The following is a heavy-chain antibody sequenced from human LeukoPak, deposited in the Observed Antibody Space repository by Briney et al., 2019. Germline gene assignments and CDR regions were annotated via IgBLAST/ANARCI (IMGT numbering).Heavy chain of an antibody. V-gene: IGHV5-51*01. CDR3: ARGSLVVVAAGWFDP. J-gene: IGHJ5*02. CDR1: GYSLTSYW. Sequence: GESLKISCKGSGYSLTSYWIGWVRQMPGKGLEWMGIIYPGDSDTRYSPSFQGQVTISADKSISTAYLQWSSLKASDTAMYYCARGSLVVVAAGWFDPWGQGTLVTVSS. D-gene: IGHD2-15*01. CDR2: IYPGDSDT.